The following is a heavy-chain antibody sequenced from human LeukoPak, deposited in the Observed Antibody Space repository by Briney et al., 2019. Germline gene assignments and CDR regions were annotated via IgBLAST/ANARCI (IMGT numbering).Heavy chain of an antibody. Sequence: ASVKVSCKASGYTFTIYGITWVRQAPGQGLEWMGWISTYNGNTNYAQRLQGRVTMTTDTSTSTAYMELRSLRSDDTAVYYCAKEAKYYDILIGYYRSFYYFDYWGQGTLVTVSS. V-gene: IGHV1-18*01. CDR1: GYTFTIYG. D-gene: IGHD3-9*01. CDR3: AKEAKYYDILIGYYRSFYYFDY. J-gene: IGHJ4*02. CDR2: ISTYNGNT.